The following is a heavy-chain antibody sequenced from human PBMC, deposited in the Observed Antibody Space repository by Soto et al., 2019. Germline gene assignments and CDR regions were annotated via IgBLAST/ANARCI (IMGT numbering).Heavy chain of an antibody. V-gene: IGHV4-34*01. CDR1: GGSFSGHY. D-gene: IGHD6-6*01. CDR2: INHSGST. CDR3: ATGLLRGSIAARPISAPP. Sequence: QVQLQQWGAGLLKPSETLSLTCAVYGGSFSGHYWSWIRQPPGKGLEWIGEINHSGSTNYNPSLKSRVTISVDTSKNQFSLKLSSVTAADTAVYYCATGLLRGSIAARPISAPPWGQGTLVTVSS. J-gene: IGHJ4*02.